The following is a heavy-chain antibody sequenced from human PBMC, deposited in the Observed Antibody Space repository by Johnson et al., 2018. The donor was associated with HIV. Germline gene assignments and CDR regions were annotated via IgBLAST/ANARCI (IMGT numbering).Heavy chain of an antibody. D-gene: IGHD3-10*01. CDR3: AIGRGEFPRHAFDI. CDR2: IYSGGST. J-gene: IGHJ3*02. Sequence: VQLVESGGGLVQPGGSLRLSCAVSGFTVSNNYMNWVRQAPGKGLEWVSIIYSGGSTKYADSVKGRFIISRDTSKNRLFLQMNSLRADDTAVYYCAIGRGEFPRHAFDIWGQGTMVTVSS. CDR1: GFTVSNNY. V-gene: IGHV3-66*01.